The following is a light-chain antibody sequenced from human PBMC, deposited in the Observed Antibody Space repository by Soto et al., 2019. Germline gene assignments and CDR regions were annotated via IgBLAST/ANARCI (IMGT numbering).Light chain of an antibody. Sequence: QSVLTQPPSVSGTPGQRVTISCSGSSSNIGSHLVNWYQQVPGTAPRLLIYTNNQRPSGVPDRFSDSKSDTSASLAISGLQSEDEADYYYAAWDGSLQSWVFGGGTKVTVL. CDR3: AAWDGSLQSWV. CDR1: SSNIGSHL. CDR2: TNN. J-gene: IGLJ3*02. V-gene: IGLV1-44*01.